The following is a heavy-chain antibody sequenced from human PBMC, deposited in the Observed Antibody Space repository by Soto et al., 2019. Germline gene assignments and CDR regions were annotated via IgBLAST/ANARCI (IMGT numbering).Heavy chain of an antibody. CDR3: ARDHTEWLVHCDY. Sequence: SGKVWFKASCYTFTSYGISWVRQAPGQGLEWMGWISAYNDNTNYAQKLQGRVTMTTDTSTSTAYMELRSLRSDDTAVYYCARDHTEWLVHCDYWGQGTLVSVSS. CDR1: CYTFTSYG. D-gene: IGHD6-19*01. J-gene: IGHJ4*02. CDR2: ISAYNDNT. V-gene: IGHV1-18*01.